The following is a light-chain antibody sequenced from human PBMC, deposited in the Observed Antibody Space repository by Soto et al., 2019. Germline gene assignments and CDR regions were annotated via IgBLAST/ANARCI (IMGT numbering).Light chain of an antibody. CDR3: QQSYSTPST. CDR2: AAS. V-gene: IGKV1-39*01. Sequence: DIQMTQSPSTLSASVGGRVTISCRASRTISTYLNWYHQNPGKAPKLLIYAASTLHGGVPSRFSGSGSGTDFTLTISSLQLEDFATYYCQQSYSTPSTFGQGTDLEI. J-gene: IGKJ2*02. CDR1: RTISTY.